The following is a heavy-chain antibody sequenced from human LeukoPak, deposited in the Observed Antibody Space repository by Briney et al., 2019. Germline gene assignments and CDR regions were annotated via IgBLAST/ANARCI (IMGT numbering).Heavy chain of an antibody. J-gene: IGHJ3*02. CDR3: ARDLRPAFDI. V-gene: IGHV3-21*01. CDR2: ISSSSYI. Sequence: GGSLRLSCAASGFTFSSYSMNWVRQAPGKGLEWVSSISSSSYIYYADSVKGRFTISRDNAKNSLYLQMHSLRAEDTAVYYCARDLRPAFDIWGQGTMVTVSS. CDR1: GFTFSSYS.